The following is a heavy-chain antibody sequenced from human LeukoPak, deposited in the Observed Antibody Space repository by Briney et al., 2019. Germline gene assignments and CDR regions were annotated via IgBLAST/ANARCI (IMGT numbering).Heavy chain of an antibody. V-gene: IGHV1-24*01. Sequence: ASVKVSCKAPGYTLSKLSIHWVRQPSGKGLEWMGAFDPEDGETIYAQEFQGRATMTADTSTDTAYMELSSLTSDDTAVYYCVTDPYTTTDYNNFEPQGAYWGQGTLVTVSS. CDR1: GYTLSKLS. CDR2: FDPEDGET. CDR3: VTDPYTTTDYNNFEPQGAY. D-gene: IGHD4-11*01. J-gene: IGHJ4*02.